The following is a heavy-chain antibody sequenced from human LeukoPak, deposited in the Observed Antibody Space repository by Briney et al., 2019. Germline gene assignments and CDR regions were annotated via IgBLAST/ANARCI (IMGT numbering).Heavy chain of an antibody. V-gene: IGHV1-46*01. D-gene: IGHD3-16*02. J-gene: IGHJ4*02. CDR2: INPSGGST. CDR3: ARLTFGGVIVVDY. CDR1: GYTFTSYG. Sequence: ASVKVSCKASGYTFTSYGINWVRQAPGQGLEWMGIINPSGGSTSYAQKFQGRVTMTRDMSTSTVYMELSSLRSEDTAVYYCARLTFGGVIVVDYWGQGTLVTVSS.